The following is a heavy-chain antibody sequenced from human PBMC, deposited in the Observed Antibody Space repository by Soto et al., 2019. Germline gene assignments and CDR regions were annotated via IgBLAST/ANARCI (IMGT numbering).Heavy chain of an antibody. CDR1: GCTFTSYD. V-gene: IGHV1-8*01. CDR2: MNPNSGNT. D-gene: IGHD4-17*01. Sequence: ASVKVSCKASGCTFTSYDINWVRQATGQGLEWMGWMNPNSGNTGYAQKFQGRVTMTRNTSISTAYMELSSLRSEVTAVYYCARVRTTYYYCYGMDVWGQGTTVTVSS. J-gene: IGHJ6*02. CDR3: ARVRTTYYYCYGMDV.